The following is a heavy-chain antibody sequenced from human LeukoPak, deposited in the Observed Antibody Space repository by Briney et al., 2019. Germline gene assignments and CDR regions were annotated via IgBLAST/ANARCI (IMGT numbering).Heavy chain of an antibody. CDR1: GGSFSGYY. Sequence: SETLSLTCAVYGGSFSGYYWSWIRQPPGKGLEWIGEINHSGSTNYNPSLKSRVTISVDTSKNQFSLKLSSVTAADTAVYYCARLRVSVVKYYFDYWGQGTLVTVSS. CDR2: INHSGST. V-gene: IGHV4-34*01. D-gene: IGHD2-15*01. J-gene: IGHJ4*02. CDR3: ARLRVSVVKYYFDY.